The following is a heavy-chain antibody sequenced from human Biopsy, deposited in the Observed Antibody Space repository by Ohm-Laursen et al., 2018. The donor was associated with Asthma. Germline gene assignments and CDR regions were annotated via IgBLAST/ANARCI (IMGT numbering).Heavy chain of an antibody. Sequence: ASVKVSCKASGYTFISYAIHWVRQAPGQRLEWMGWINAGNGNTKYSQKFQGRVTISRDTSASTAYIDLSSPRSEDTAVYYSARTYYDFLTGQVNDAFAMWGQGTMVTVSS. D-gene: IGHD3-9*01. CDR2: INAGNGNT. J-gene: IGHJ3*02. CDR3: ARTYYDFLTGQVNDAFAM. CDR1: GYTFISYA. V-gene: IGHV1-3*01.